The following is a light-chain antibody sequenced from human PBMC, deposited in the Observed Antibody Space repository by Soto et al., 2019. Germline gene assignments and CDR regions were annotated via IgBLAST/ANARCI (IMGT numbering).Light chain of an antibody. CDR1: QGISNY. Sequence: DIQMTQSPSSLSASVGDRVTIACRAGQGISNYLAWYQQKPGKVPKLLIYDASTLQSGVPSRFSGTGSETDFTLTISSLQPEDVATYYCQKYNTAPLTFGGGTKVDIK. CDR2: DAS. J-gene: IGKJ4*01. CDR3: QKYNTAPLT. V-gene: IGKV1-27*01.